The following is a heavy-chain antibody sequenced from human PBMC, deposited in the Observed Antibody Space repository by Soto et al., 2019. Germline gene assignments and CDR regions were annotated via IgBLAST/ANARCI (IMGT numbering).Heavy chain of an antibody. V-gene: IGHV3-7*01. J-gene: IGHJ6*02. CDR3: ARDADASGWYHYGMDV. D-gene: IGHD6-19*01. Sequence: GSLRLSCAASGFTLSPYWMNWVRQAPGKGLEWVANIKQDGSEKYYVDSVKGRFFISRDNARNSLYLQINSLRAEDTAVYYCARDADASGWYHYGMDVWGQGTMVTVSS. CDR1: GFTLSPYW. CDR2: IKQDGSEK.